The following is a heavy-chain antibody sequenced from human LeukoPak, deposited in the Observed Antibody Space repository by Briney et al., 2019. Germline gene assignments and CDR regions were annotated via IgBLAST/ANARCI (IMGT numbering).Heavy chain of an antibody. Sequence: GASVKVSCKASGYTFTSYGISWVRQAPGQGLEWMGWISAYNGNTNYAQKFQGRVTMTRDTSISTAYMELSRLRSDDTAVYYCARDPDQVVPAAISWFDPWGQGTLVTVSS. CDR2: ISAYNGNT. CDR3: ARDPDQVVPAAISWFDP. J-gene: IGHJ5*02. V-gene: IGHV1-18*01. D-gene: IGHD2-2*02. CDR1: GYTFTSYG.